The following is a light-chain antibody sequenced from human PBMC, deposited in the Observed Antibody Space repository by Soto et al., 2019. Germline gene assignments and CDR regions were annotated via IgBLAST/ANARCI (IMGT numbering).Light chain of an antibody. CDR2: DTS. Sequence: EIVLTQSPATLSLAPGERATLSCRASQSVRNYLVCYQQKPGQAPRLLIYDTSNRATDIPARFSGSGSGTDFTLTITSLEPEDFAVYYCQQRYNWPPTFGQGTRLEIK. CDR3: QQRYNWPPT. V-gene: IGKV3-11*01. J-gene: IGKJ5*01. CDR1: QSVRNY.